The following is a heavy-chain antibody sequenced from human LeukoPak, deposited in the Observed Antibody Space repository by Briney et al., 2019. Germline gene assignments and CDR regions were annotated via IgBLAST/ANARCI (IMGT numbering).Heavy chain of an antibody. V-gene: IGHV4-34*01. J-gene: IGHJ4*02. CDR1: GGSFSGYY. D-gene: IGHD6-19*01. Sequence: SETLSLTCAVYGGSFSGYYWSWIRQPPGKGLEWIGTIYYSGSTYYNPSLKSRVTMLVDTSKNHFSLNLSSVTAADTAVYYCARRHNSGWYGDWGQGTLVTVSS. CDR2: IYYSGST. CDR3: ARRHNSGWYGD.